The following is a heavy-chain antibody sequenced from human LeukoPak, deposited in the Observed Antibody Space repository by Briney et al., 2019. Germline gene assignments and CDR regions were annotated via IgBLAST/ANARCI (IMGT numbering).Heavy chain of an antibody. CDR1: GFTFSSYG. CDR2: ISGSGDTT. D-gene: IGHD2-2*01. V-gene: IGHV3-23*01. J-gene: IGHJ4*02. CDR3: AKDQADCSRSSCYERGFDY. Sequence: PGGSLRLSCAASGFTFSSYGMSWVRQAPAKGLEWVSAISGSGDTTYYADSVKGRFTISRDNSKNTLYLQMNSLRVEDTAVYYCAKDQADCSRSSCYERGFDYWGQGTLVTVSS.